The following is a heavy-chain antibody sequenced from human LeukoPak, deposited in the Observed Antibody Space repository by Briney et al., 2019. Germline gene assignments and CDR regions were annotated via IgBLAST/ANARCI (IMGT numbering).Heavy chain of an antibody. J-gene: IGHJ3*02. CDR3: AKDSHSSGYPGVIDAFDI. V-gene: IGHV3-9*01. CDR1: GFTFDDYA. D-gene: IGHD3-22*01. CDR2: ISWNSGSI. Sequence: GGSLRLSCAASGFTFDDYAMHWVRQAPGKGLEWVSGISWNSGSIGYADSVKGRFTISRDNAKNSLYLQMNSLRAEDTAVYYCAKDSHSSGYPGVIDAFDIWGQGTMVTVSS.